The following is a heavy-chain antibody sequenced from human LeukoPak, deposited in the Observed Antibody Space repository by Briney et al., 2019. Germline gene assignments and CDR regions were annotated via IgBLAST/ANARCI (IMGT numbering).Heavy chain of an antibody. CDR1: GFTFSYYW. D-gene: IGHD3-22*01. V-gene: IGHV3-7*01. Sequence: GGSLRLSCAASGFTFSYYWMSWVRQAPGKGPEWVANVKQDGTEKYYVDSVKGRFTISRDNAKNSLYLQMNSLRAEDTAVYYCTRHYYDTSGYYGRDYFDYWGQGTLVTVSS. J-gene: IGHJ4*02. CDR3: TRHYYDTSGYYGRDYFDY. CDR2: VKQDGTEK.